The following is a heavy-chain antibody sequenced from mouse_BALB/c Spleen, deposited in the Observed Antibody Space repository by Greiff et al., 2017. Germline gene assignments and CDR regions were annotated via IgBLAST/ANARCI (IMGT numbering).Heavy chain of an antibody. D-gene: IGHD1-1*01. CDR3: ARNYYGSIYAMDY. CDR1: GFTFSSYA. J-gene: IGHJ4*01. Sequence: EVHLVESGGGLVKPGGSLKLSCAASGFTFSSYAMSWVRQTPEKRLEWVASISSGGSTYYPDSVKGRFTISRDNARNILYLQMSSLRSEDTAMYYCARNYYGSIYAMDYWGQGTSVTVSS. CDR2: ISSGGST. V-gene: IGHV5-6-5*01.